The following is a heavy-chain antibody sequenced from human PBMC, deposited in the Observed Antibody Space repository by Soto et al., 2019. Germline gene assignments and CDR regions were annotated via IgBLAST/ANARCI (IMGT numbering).Heavy chain of an antibody. V-gene: IGHV3-11*01. J-gene: IGHJ6*03. Sequence: QVQLVESGGGLVKPGGSLRLSCAASGFTFSDYYMSWIRQAPGKGLEWVSYISSSGSTIYYADSVKGRFTISRDNAKNSLYLQMNSLRAEDTAVYYCARGRDYYGSGSYYIQYYYYMDVWGKGTTVTVSS. CDR3: ARGRDYYGSGSYYIQYYYYMDV. D-gene: IGHD3-10*01. CDR1: GFTFSDYY. CDR2: ISSSGSTI.